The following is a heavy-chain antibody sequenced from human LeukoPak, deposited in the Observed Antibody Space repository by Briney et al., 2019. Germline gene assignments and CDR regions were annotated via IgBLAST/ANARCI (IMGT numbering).Heavy chain of an antibody. CDR1: GDSISRYY. D-gene: IGHD1-7*01. CDR2: IYYSGST. V-gene: IGHV4-59*08. CDR3: AGTTSYDYWP. J-gene: IGHJ4*02. Sequence: SETLSLTCTVSGDSISRYYWSWIRHHPGQGLEGLGYIYYSGSTTYNPSLQSRVTISVDTSKNLFYLKLSSVTAADTAVYYCAGTTSYDYWPWGQGTLVTVSS.